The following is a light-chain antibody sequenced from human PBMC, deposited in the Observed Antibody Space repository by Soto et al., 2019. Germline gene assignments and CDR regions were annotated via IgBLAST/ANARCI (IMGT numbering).Light chain of an antibody. V-gene: IGLV7-43*01. CDR3: LLYYGGAQLV. CDR1: TGAVTSGYY. J-gene: IGLJ2*01. Sequence: QAVVTQEPSLTVSPGGTVTLTCASSTGAVTSGYYPNWFQQKPGQTPRALIYITSNKHSCTPARVSGSLLGGKAALTLSGVQPEDEAEYYCLLYYGGAQLVFGGGTKLTVL. CDR2: ITS.